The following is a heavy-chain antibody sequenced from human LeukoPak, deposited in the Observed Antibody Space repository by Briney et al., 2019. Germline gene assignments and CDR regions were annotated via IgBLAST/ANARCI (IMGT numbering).Heavy chain of an antibody. CDR3: ARGRATPSRLFFDYYFMDV. Sequence: ASETLSLTCAVHGGSLTGYSWAWVRQSPGEGLEWIGEINQVEKTIYSPSLESRVSISLEASRNQFFLQLTSVAAADTAMYYCARGRATPSRLFFDYYFMDVWGPGTPVTLSS. V-gene: IGHV4-34*01. CDR2: INQVEKT. D-gene: IGHD4-23*01. CDR1: GGSLTGYS. J-gene: IGHJ6*03.